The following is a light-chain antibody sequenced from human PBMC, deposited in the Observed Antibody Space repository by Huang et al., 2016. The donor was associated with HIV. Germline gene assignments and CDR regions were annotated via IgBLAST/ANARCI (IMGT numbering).Light chain of an antibody. J-gene: IGKJ1*01. V-gene: IGKV3-15*01. CDR3: QQYNNWRT. CDR1: QSGSSS. CDR2: GAS. Sequence: EIVMTQSPATLSVSPGERATLSCRASQSGSSSLAWYQHKPGQAPRLLIYGASTRATGIPVRFSGSGSATEFTRTISSLQSEDFAVYYCQQYNNWRTFGQGTKVDIK.